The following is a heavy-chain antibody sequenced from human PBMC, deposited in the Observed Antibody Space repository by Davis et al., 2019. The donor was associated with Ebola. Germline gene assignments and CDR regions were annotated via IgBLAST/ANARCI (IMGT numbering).Heavy chain of an antibody. CDR3: ARRIVGAMDGFDV. Sequence: PSETLSFTCTVSGGSISSTSSYWSWIRQPPGKGLEWIGTIFHSATTYYNPSLKSRLTISADTSNNQFSLKLSSLTAADTAVYYCARRIVGAMDGFDVWGQGTMVTVSS. CDR2: IFHSATT. D-gene: IGHD1-26*01. CDR1: GGSISSTSSY. J-gene: IGHJ3*01. V-gene: IGHV4-39*01.